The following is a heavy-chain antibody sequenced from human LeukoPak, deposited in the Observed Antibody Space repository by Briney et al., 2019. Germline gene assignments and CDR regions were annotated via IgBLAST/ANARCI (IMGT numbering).Heavy chain of an antibody. J-gene: IGHJ4*02. V-gene: IGHV3-73*01. Sequence: SGGSLRLSCAASGFTFSGSAVHWVRQASGKGLEWVGRIRGKTDNYATVYAASVTGRFTISRDDSENTAYLQMNSLKTEDTAVYYCTRHVPYGDFAFDYWGQGTLVTVSS. CDR3: TRHVPYGDFAFDY. CDR2: IRGKTDNYAT. CDR1: GFTFSGSA. D-gene: IGHD4-17*01.